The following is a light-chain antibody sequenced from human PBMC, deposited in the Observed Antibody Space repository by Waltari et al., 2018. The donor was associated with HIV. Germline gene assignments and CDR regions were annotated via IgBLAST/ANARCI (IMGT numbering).Light chain of an antibody. CDR2: GAS. CDR3: QQYFSNPWT. CDR1: QNIFYAPDNENC. V-gene: IGKV4-1*01. Sequence: DIVMSQSPDSLAVSLGARATINCKSSQNIFYAPDNENCLGWFQQKPGQPPKLLSRGASARESGVPDRFSGSGSETDFTLTISSLQAEDAAVYYCQQYFSNPWTFGQGTKVEIK. J-gene: IGKJ1*01.